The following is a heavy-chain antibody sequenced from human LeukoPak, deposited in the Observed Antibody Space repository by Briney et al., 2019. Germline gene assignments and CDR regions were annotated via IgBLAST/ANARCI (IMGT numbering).Heavy chain of an antibody. V-gene: IGHV1-24*01. CDR3: ASGPNPMTTVTTSPFDY. Sequence: ASVKVSCKVSGYTLTELSMHWVRQAPGKGLEWMGGFDPEDGETIYAQKFQGRVTITADKSTSTAYMELSSLRSEDTAVYYCASGPNPMTTVTTSPFDYWGQGTLVTVSS. CDR1: GYTLTELS. D-gene: IGHD4-17*01. CDR2: FDPEDGET. J-gene: IGHJ4*02.